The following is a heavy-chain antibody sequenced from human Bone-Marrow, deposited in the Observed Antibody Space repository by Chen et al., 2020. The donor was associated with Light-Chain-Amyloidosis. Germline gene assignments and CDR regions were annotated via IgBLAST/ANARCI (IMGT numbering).Heavy chain of an antibody. CDR2: IYPDDSDA. CDR1: GYTFPNYW. Sequence: EVQLEQSGPEVKKPGESLKISCKGSGYTFPNYWIGWVRQMPGKGLVWMGVIYPDDSDASYSPSFVGLVTISADKSITTSDLQWRSLKASDTAMYYCARRRGGYNFDYWGQGTLVTVSS. J-gene: IGHJ4*02. CDR3: ARRRGGYNFDY. D-gene: IGHD5-12*01. V-gene: IGHV5-51*01.